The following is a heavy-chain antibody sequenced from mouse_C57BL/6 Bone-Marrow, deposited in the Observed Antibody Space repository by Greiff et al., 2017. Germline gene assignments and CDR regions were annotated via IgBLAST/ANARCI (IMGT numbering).Heavy chain of an antibody. V-gene: IGHV1-69*01. J-gene: IGHJ2*01. CDR1: GYTFTSYW. CDR3: ARDLIITTVVATDY. D-gene: IGHD1-1*01. CDR2: IDPSDSYT. Sequence: VQLQQPGAELVMPGASVKLSCKASGYTFTSYWMHWVKQRPGQGLEWIGEIDPSDSYTNYNQKFKGKSTLTVDKSSSTAYIQLSSLTSEDSAVXDCARDLIITTVVATDYWGQGTTLTVAS.